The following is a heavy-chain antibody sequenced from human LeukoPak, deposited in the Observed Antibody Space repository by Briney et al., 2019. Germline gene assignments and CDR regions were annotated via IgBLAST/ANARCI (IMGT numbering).Heavy chain of an antibody. Sequence: SETLSLTCAVYGGSFSGYYWSWLRQPPGKGLEWIGEINHSRSTNYNPSLKSRVTISVDTSKNQFSLKLSSVTAADTAVYYCARGLDYDILTGYYPLRYWGQGTLVTVSS. CDR2: INHSRST. V-gene: IGHV4-34*01. J-gene: IGHJ4*02. D-gene: IGHD3-9*01. CDR1: GGSFSGYY. CDR3: ARGLDYDILTGYYPLRY.